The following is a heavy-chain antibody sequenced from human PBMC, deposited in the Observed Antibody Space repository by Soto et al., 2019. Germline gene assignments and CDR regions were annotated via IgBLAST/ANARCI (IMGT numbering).Heavy chain of an antibody. V-gene: IGHV1-58*01. CDR1: GFSFTSSA. CDR3: AAEYIVGATILDY. J-gene: IGHJ4*02. Sequence: GTSVKVSCKASGFSFTSSAVQWVRQARGQRLEWIGWIVVGSGNTNYAQKFQERVTITRDMSTSTAYMELSSLRSEDTAVYYCAAEYIVGATILDYWGQGTLVTVSS. D-gene: IGHD1-26*01. CDR2: IVVGSGNT.